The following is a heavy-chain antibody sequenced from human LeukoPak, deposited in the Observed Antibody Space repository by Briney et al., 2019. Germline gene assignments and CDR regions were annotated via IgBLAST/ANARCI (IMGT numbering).Heavy chain of an antibody. CDR1: GFPFSSYG. D-gene: IGHD1-26*01. CDR2: IWYDGSNK. Sequence: GGSLRLSCVASGFPFSSYGMHWVRQAPGRGLEWVAVIWYDGSNKYYADSMKGRFTISRDNSKNTLYLQMNSLRAEDTGVYYCARAVGPFDYWGQGALVTVSS. CDR3: ARAVGPFDY. J-gene: IGHJ4*02. V-gene: IGHV3-33*01.